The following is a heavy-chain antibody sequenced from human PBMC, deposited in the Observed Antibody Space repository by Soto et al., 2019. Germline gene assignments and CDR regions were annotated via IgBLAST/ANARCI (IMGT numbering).Heavy chain of an antibody. CDR1: GFTVCSNY. CDR2: IYSGGST. Sequence: GSLRLSCAASGFTVCSNYMSWVRQAPGKGLEWVSVIYSGGSTYYADSVKGRFTISRDNSKNTLYLQMNSLRAEDTAVYYCASPTRGYYDSSGYYWDYYGMDVWGQGTTVTVSS. CDR3: ASPTRGYYDSSGYYWDYYGMDV. J-gene: IGHJ6*02. V-gene: IGHV3-53*01. D-gene: IGHD3-22*01.